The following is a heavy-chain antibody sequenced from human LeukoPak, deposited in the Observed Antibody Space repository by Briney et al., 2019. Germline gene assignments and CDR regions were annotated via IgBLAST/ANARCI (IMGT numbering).Heavy chain of an antibody. CDR3: AKPYCSSTSCRDQGVFNR. D-gene: IGHD2-2*01. CDR2: ISWNSGSM. J-gene: IGHJ4*02. Sequence: PGGSLRVSCAASGFTFDDYAMHWVRQAPGKGLEWVSGISWNSGSMGYADSVKGRFTISRDNAKNSLYLQMNSLRPEDTAFYYCAKPYCSSTSCRDQGVFNRCGQGTLVTVSS. CDR1: GFTFDDYA. V-gene: IGHV3-9*01.